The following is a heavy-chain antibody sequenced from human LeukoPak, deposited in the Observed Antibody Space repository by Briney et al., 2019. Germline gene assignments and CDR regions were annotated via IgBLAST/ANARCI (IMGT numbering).Heavy chain of an antibody. D-gene: IGHD3-10*01. V-gene: IGHV3-7*01. Sequence: AGGSLRLSCAGSGFTLSSYWMHWVRQAPGKGLEWVANIKQDGSEKNYVESVKGRFTISRDNAKNSLYLQTNSLRAEDTAVYYCARAGQEWFGELGFDQWGQGTLVIVSS. CDR3: ARAGQEWFGELGFDQ. J-gene: IGHJ4*02. CDR1: GFTLSSYW. CDR2: IKQDGSEK.